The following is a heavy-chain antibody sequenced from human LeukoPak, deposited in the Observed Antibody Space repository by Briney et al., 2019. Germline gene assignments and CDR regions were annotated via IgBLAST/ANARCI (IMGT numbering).Heavy chain of an antibody. J-gene: IGHJ4*02. V-gene: IGHV1-46*01. D-gene: IGHD6-6*01. CDR2: INPSCGST. Sequence: ASVKVSCKASGYTFTSYYMHWVRQAPGQGLEWMGIINPSCGSTSYAQKFQGRVTMTRDMSTSTVYMELSSLRSEDTAVYYCARSQLVGSFDYWGQGTLVTVSS. CDR3: ARSQLVGSFDY. CDR1: GYTFTSYY.